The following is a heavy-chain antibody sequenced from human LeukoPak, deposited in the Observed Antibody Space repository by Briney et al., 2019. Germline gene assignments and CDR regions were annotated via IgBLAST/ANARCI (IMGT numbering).Heavy chain of an antibody. D-gene: IGHD3-9*01. V-gene: IGHV4-34*01. CDR2: MSHTGAT. CDR3: ARGLNYNILTGGMDV. Sequence: SETLSLTCAVFGGSFSGYYWSWIRQSPEKGLEWIGEMSHTGATNYNPPLKSRVTVSVGTSKKQFSLNLRSVTAADTAVYYCARGLNYNILTGGMDVWGQGTRVTVS. J-gene: IGHJ6*02. CDR1: GGSFSGYY.